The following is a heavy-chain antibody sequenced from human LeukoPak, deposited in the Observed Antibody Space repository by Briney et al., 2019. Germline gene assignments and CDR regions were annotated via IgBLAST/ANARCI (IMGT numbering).Heavy chain of an antibody. CDR1: GFTFSSYE. V-gene: IGHV4-38-2*01. CDR2: IYHSGST. D-gene: IGHD1-26*01. CDR3: AKATGAFDI. Sequence: GSLRLSCAASGFTFSSYEMNWVRQAPGKGLEWIGSIYHSGSTYYNPSLKSRVTISVDTSKNQFSLKLSSVTAADTAVYYCAKATGAFDIWGQGTMVTVSS. J-gene: IGHJ3*02.